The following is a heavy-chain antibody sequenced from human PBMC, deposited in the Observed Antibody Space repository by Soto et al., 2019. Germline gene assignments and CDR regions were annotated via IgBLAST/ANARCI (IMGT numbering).Heavy chain of an antibody. J-gene: IGHJ5*02. CDR1: GGSISSSSCY. Sequence: PSETLSLTCTVSGGSISSSSCYWGWIRQPPGKGLEWIGSIYYSGSPYYNPSLKSRVTISVDTSKNQFSLKLTSVTAADTAVYYCARQELGISTWGQGTLVTVSS. CDR2: IYYSGSP. V-gene: IGHV4-39*01. D-gene: IGHD7-27*01. CDR3: ARQELGIST.